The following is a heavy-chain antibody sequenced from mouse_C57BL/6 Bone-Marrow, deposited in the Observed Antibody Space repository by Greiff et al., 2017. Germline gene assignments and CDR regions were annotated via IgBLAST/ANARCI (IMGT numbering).Heavy chain of an antibody. V-gene: IGHV5-17*01. CDR1: GFTFSDYG. CDR3: ARDDGPFGV. D-gene: IGHD2-3*01. J-gene: IGHJ1*03. Sequence: EVKLMESGGGLVKPGGSLKLSCAASGFTFSDYGMHWVRQAPEKGLEWVAYISSGSSTIYYADTVKGRFTISRDNAKNTLFLQMTSLSSEDTAMYYCARDDGPFGVWGTGTTVTVAS. CDR2: ISSGSSTI.